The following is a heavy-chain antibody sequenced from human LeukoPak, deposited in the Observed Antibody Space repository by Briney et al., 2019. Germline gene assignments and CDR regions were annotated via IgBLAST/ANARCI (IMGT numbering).Heavy chain of an antibody. CDR1: GFTLSSYS. V-gene: IGHV3-21*01. CDR2: FTTGSSGM. Sequence: GGSLSPSWAASGFTLSSYSMSWAGQPPGRGLEGVPSFTTGSSGMYYADSVQGRFTISRDNDKNSLFLQMNSLRAEDTAVYYCARGYSGWYSGYWGQGALVTVSS. CDR3: ARGYSGWYSGY. J-gene: IGHJ4*02. D-gene: IGHD6-19*01.